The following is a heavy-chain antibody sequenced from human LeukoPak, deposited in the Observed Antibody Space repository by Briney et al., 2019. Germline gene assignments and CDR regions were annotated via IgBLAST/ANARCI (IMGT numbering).Heavy chain of an antibody. Sequence: GESLKISCKGSGYSFTNYWTGWVRQMPGKGLEWMGILNPGNSDTRYSPSFQGQVTISVDKSISTAYLQWSSLRASDTAMYFCARRGDWGGVWLWWGQGTLVTVSS. V-gene: IGHV5-51*01. D-gene: IGHD3-16*01. CDR2: LNPGNSDT. CDR1: GYSFTNYW. CDR3: ARRGDWGGVWLW. J-gene: IGHJ4*02.